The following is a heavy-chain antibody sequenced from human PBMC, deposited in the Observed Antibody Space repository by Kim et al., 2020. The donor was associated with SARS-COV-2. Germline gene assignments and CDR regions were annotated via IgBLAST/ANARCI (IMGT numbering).Heavy chain of an antibody. CDR1: GFTFSSYS. CDR3: APEGYCSGGSCYSGFDP. J-gene: IGHJ5*02. D-gene: IGHD2-15*01. CDR2: ISSSSSTI. Sequence: GGSLRLSCAASGFTFSSYSMNWVRQAPGKGLEWVSYISSSSSTIYYADSVKGRFTISRDNAKNSLYLQMNSLRDEDTAVYYCAPEGYCSGGSCYSGFDPWGQGTLVTVSS. V-gene: IGHV3-48*02.